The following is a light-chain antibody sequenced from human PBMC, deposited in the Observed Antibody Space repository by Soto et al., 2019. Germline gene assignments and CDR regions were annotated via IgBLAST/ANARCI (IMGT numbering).Light chain of an antibody. V-gene: IGKV1-5*01. CDR2: DAS. J-gene: IGKJ1*01. CDR3: QQYNSHSL. CDR1: QSISEW. Sequence: DIQMTQSPSTLSGSVGDRVSITCRASQSISEWLAWYQQKPGKAPKVLIYDASTLKSGVPSRFSGSGSGTEFTLTISSLQPDDFATYYCQQYNSHSLFGQGTKVDI.